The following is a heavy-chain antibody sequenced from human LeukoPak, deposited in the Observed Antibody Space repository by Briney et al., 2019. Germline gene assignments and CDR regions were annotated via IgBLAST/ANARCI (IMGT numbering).Heavy chain of an antibody. CDR1: GASISSYY. D-gene: IGHD3-3*01. CDR2: IHYSGST. CDR3: ARGDVDDFWSGYLYDAFDI. Sequence: PSETLSLTCTVSGASISSYYWSWIRQPPGKGLEWIGYIHYSGSTNYNPSLKSRVTISVDTSKNQFSLKLSSVTAADTAVYYCARGDVDDFWSGYLYDAFDIWGQGTMVTVSS. J-gene: IGHJ3*02. V-gene: IGHV4-59*08.